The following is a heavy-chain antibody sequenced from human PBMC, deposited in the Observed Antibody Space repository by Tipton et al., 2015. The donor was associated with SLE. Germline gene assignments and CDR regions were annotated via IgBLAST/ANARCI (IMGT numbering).Heavy chain of an antibody. J-gene: IGHJ4*02. D-gene: IGHD5-18*01. V-gene: IGHV4-34*01. Sequence: TLSLTCAVYGGSLSGYSWSWIRQSPGKGLEWIGEISHSRTTNYNPSLKSRVSMSLDTSTNLFSLKLSSVTAADTAVYYCARHEDRGYSYGSSFDYWGQGTLVTVSS. CDR3: ARHEDRGYSYGSSFDY. CDR2: ISHSRTT. CDR1: GGSLSGYS.